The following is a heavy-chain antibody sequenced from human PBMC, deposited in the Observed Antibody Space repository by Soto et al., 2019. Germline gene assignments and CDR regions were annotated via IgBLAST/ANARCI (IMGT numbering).Heavy chain of an antibody. Sequence: EVQLVESGGGLVQPGGSLRLCCAASGFTFGRYWMSWVRQAPGKGLEWVANIKRDGSERYYVDSVKGRFTISRDNANNSLYLQMNSLRAEDTAVYYCVRDLLGGAFEMWGQGTMVTVSS. D-gene: IGHD3-16*01. V-gene: IGHV3-7*01. CDR3: VRDLLGGAFEM. J-gene: IGHJ3*02. CDR2: IKRDGSER. CDR1: GFTFGRYW.